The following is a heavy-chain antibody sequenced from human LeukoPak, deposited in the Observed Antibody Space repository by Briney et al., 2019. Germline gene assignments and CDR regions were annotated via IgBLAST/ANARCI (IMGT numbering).Heavy chain of an antibody. CDR2: TYNSWRS. D-gene: IGHD5-18*01. J-gene: IGHJ4*02. Sequence: PSETLSLTCSVSGDSISSSYWGWIRQPPGKGLEWIGTTYNSWRSYYNPSLKSRVTISGDTSKNQFSLKVTSVTAADAAVYYCARFSGYTYGYDYWGQGTLVTVSS. CDR3: ARFSGYTYGYDY. CDR1: GDSISSSY. V-gene: IGHV4-39*01.